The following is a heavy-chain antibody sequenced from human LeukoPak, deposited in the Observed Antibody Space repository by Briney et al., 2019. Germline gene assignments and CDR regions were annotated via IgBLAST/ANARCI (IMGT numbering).Heavy chain of an antibody. Sequence: ASVKVSCKASGYTFTSYGISWVRQAPGQGLEWMGWISTYNGHTIYAQKLQGRVTMTTDTSTSTAYMDLRSLRSDDTAIYYCARDGFRRDDYNSGLDYWGQGTLVTVSS. D-gene: IGHD5-24*01. CDR3: ARDGFRRDDYNSGLDY. V-gene: IGHV1-18*01. J-gene: IGHJ4*02. CDR2: ISTYNGHT. CDR1: GYTFTSYG.